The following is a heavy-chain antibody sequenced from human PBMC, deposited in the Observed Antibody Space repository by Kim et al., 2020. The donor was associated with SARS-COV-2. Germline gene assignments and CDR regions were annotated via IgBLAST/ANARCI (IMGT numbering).Heavy chain of an antibody. CDR2: ITTSSTYT. J-gene: IGHJ4*02. Sequence: GGSLRLSCAASGFTFSDYYMSWIRQAPGKGLECVSYITTSSTYTNYADSVKGRFTISRDNAEKSLYLQMNSLRAEDTAVYYCARRRSSWYSQIDFWGQGT. D-gene: IGHD6-13*01. V-gene: IGHV3-11*03. CDR3: ARRRSSWYSQIDF. CDR1: GFTFSDYY.